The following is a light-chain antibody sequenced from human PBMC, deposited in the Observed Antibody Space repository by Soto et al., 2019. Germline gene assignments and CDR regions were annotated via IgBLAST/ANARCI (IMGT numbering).Light chain of an antibody. Sequence: SYELTQPPSVSVSPGQTASITCSGDKLGDKYTCWYQQKPGQSPVLVIYQHSQRPSGIPERFSGSNSGNTATLTISGTQAMDEAHYYCQAWDSSTDVVFGGGTQLTVL. J-gene: IGLJ2*01. V-gene: IGLV3-1*01. CDR1: KLGDKY. CDR3: QAWDSSTDVV. CDR2: QHS.